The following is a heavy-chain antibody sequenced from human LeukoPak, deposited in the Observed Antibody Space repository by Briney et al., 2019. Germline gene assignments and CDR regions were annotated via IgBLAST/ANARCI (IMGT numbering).Heavy chain of an antibody. V-gene: IGHV4-59*01. D-gene: IGHD4-4*01. CDR1: GGSINSDY. J-gene: IGHJ3*02. Sequence: SETLSLTCSVSGGSINSDYWNWIRQPPGKGLEWIGYIYHSGSTNYNPSLKSRVTTSIDKSKKQFSLKLISVTAADTAIYYCARVGGMTTINNAAFDIWGQGTMVTVSS. CDR3: ARVGGMTTINNAAFDI. CDR2: IYHSGST.